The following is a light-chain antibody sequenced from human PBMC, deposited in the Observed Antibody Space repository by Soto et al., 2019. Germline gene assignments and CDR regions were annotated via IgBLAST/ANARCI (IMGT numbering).Light chain of an antibody. V-gene: IGKV3D-15*01. J-gene: IGKJ4*01. CDR2: DAS. CDR1: QSVSSN. Sequence: EIVMTQSPATLSVSPGERATLSFSPSQSVSSNLAWYQQKPGQAPRLLIYDASNRATGIPARFSGSGSGTEFTLTISSLQSEDFAVYYCQQYNNWPLTFGGGTKVDIK. CDR3: QQYNNWPLT.